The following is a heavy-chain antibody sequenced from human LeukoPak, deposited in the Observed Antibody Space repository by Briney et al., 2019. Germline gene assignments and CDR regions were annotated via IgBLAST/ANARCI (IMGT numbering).Heavy chain of an antibody. CDR2: ISSGGSTI. D-gene: IGHD5-18*01. Sequence: GGSLRLSCAASGFTFSDYYMSWIRQAPGKGLEWVSYISSGGSTIYYADSVKGRFTISRDNAKNSLYLQMDSLRAEDTAVYYCARDSVDTAMVTSFDYWGQGTLVTVSS. J-gene: IGHJ4*02. CDR1: GFTFSDYY. CDR3: ARDSVDTAMVTSFDY. V-gene: IGHV3-11*04.